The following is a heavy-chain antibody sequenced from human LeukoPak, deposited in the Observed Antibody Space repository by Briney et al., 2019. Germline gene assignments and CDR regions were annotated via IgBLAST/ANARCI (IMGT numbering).Heavy chain of an antibody. CDR3: ARATGYYRRLNY. CDR2: IYYSGST. V-gene: IGHV4-39*07. J-gene: IGHJ4*02. D-gene: IGHD3-9*01. Sequence: TPSETLSLTCTVSGGSISSSSYYWGWIRQPPGKGLEWIGSIYYSGSTYYNPSLKSRVTISVDTSKNQFSLKLSSVTAADTAVYYCARATGYYRRLNYWGQGTLVTVSS. CDR1: GGSISSSSYY.